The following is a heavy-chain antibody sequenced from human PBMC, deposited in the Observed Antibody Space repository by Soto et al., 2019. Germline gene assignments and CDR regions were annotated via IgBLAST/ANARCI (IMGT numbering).Heavy chain of an antibody. CDR1: GFTFSSYW. Sequence: GGSLRLSCAASGFTFSSYWMSWVRQAPGKGLEWVANIKQDGSEKYYVDSVKGRFTISRDNAKNSLYLQMNSLRAEDTAVYYCARELLGGFGELLYLVYFDYWGQGTLVTVSS. CDR2: IKQDGSEK. CDR3: ARELLGGFGELLYLVYFDY. D-gene: IGHD3-10*01. V-gene: IGHV3-7*01. J-gene: IGHJ4*02.